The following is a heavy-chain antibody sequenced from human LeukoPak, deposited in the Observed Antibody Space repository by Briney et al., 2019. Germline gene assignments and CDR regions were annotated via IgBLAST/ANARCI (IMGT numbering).Heavy chain of an antibody. J-gene: IGHJ4*02. D-gene: IGHD1-14*01. V-gene: IGHV3-7*03. CDR1: GFTFKNCW. CDR2: IKPDENEK. CDR3: TRSPDGFDY. Sequence: GGSLRLSCAASGFTFKNCWMSWVRQAPGKGLEWVANIKPDENEKFYVDSVKGRFTISRDNAKNSLYLQMNSLRAEDTALYYCTRSPDGFDYWGQGTLVTVSS.